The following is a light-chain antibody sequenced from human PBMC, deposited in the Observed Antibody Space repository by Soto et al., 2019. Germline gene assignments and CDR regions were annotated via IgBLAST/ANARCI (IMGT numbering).Light chain of an antibody. J-gene: IGLJ2*01. CDR1: SSDVGAYNY. CDR3: SSYTTSSTVL. Sequence: QSALTQPASVSGSPGQSITIACTGTSSDVGAYNYVSWYQQHPGKAPKLMIYDVSDRPSGVCNRFSGSKSGNTASLTISGLQDEDEADYYCSSYTTSSTVLFGGGIKLTVL. CDR2: DVS. V-gene: IGLV2-14*01.